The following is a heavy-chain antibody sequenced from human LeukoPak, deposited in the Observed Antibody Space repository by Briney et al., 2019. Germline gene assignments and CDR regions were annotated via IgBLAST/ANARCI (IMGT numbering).Heavy chain of an antibody. V-gene: IGHV1-8*03. CDR2: MNPNSGNT. Sequence: ASVKVSCKATGYTFTNYDIHWVRQAAGQGLEGMGWMNPNSGNTGYAQRFQGRVTITRETSITTAYMALINLRSEDTAVYFCARAGANLVISATSEDYYMDVWAKGTTVTVSS. CDR1: GYTFTNYD. J-gene: IGHJ6*03. CDR3: ARAGANLVISATSEDYYMDV. D-gene: IGHD2-15*01.